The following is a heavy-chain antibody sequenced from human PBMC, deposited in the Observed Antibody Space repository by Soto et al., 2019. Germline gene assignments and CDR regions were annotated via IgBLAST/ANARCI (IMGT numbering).Heavy chain of an antibody. CDR2: IYYSGST. J-gene: IGHJ5*02. V-gene: IGHV4-31*03. CDR3: ARGPTGSGNWFDP. D-gene: IGHD1-26*01. CDR1: GGSINSGDYF. Sequence: SETLSLTCTVSGGSINSGDYFWSWIRQHPGKGLEWIGYIYYSGSTYYNPSLKSRVTISVGTSKNHFSLKLSSVTAADTAVYYCARGPTGSGNWFDPWGQGTLVTVS.